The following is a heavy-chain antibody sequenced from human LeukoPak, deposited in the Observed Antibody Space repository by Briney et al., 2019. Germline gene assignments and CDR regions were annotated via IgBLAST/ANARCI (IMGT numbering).Heavy chain of an antibody. D-gene: IGHD3-10*01. V-gene: IGHV4-59*01. J-gene: IGHJ6*03. CDR3: ARATAFMVRGVIKPYYMDV. Sequence: ASETLSLTCTVSGGSISSYYWSWIRQPPGKGLEWIGYSYYSGSTNYNPSLKSRVTISVDTSKNQFSLKLSSVTAADTAVYYCARATAFMVRGVIKPYYMDVWGKGTTVTVSS. CDR1: GGSISSYY. CDR2: SYYSGST.